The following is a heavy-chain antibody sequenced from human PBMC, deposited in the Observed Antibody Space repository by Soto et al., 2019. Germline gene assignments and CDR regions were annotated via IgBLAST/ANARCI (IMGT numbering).Heavy chain of an antibody. CDR1: GDSINSGDYY. J-gene: IGHJ5*02. CDR2: VYFSGST. D-gene: IGHD5-18*01. Sequence: SETLSLTCSVSGDSINSGDYYWTWMRQAPGKGLQWVGHVYFSGSTNYNPSLKSRVTISLDTSKNQSSLKLRSVTAGDTAVYYCARVPVDTYMIYWSDPWGQGTLVTVSS. V-gene: IGHV4-61*08. CDR3: ARVPVDTYMIYWSDP.